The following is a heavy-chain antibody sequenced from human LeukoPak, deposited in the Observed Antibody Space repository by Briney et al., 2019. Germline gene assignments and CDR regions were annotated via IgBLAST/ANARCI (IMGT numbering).Heavy chain of an antibody. Sequence: SETLSLTCAVYGGSFSGYYWSWIRQPPGKGLEWIGEINHSGSTNYNPSLKSRVTISVDTSKNQFSLKLSSVTAADTAVYYCARGRRNSREPGRYCSGGSCYPNANWFDPWGQGTLVTVSS. J-gene: IGHJ5*02. CDR1: GGSFSGYY. V-gene: IGHV4-34*01. CDR3: ARGRRNSREPGRYCSGGSCYPNANWFDP. D-gene: IGHD2-15*01. CDR2: INHSGST.